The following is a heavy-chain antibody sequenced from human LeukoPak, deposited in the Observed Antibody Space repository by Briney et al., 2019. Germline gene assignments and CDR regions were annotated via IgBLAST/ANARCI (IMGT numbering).Heavy chain of an antibody. J-gene: IGHJ4*02. V-gene: IGHV3-74*01. D-gene: IGHD6-13*01. CDR1: GFTFSSYW. CDR2: INSDGSST. CDR3: AKGRYGSSRYPFDY. Sequence: GGSLRLSCAASGFTFSSYWMHWVRQAPGKGLVWVSRINSDGSSTSYADSVKGRFTISRDNAKNTLYLQMNSLRAEDTAVYYCAKGRYGSSRYPFDYWGQGTLVTVSS.